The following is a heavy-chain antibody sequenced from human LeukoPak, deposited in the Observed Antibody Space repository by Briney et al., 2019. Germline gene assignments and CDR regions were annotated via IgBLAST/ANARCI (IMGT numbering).Heavy chain of an antibody. CDR3: ARVYCSSTSYHYYFDY. CDR1: GYSFTSYA. D-gene: IGHD2-2*01. J-gene: IGHJ4*02. CDR2: INAGNGDT. V-gene: IGHV1-3*01. Sequence: GASVKVSCKASGYSFTSYAMHWVRQAPGQRLEWMGWINAGNGDTKYSQKFQGRVTITRDTSASIAYMEVSSLRSEDTAVYYCARVYCSSTSYHYYFDYWGQGTLVTVSS.